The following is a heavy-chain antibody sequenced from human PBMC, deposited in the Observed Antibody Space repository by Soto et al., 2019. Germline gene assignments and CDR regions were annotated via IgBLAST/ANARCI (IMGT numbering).Heavy chain of an antibody. D-gene: IGHD2-15*01. Sequence: DVQVVQSGGGLVQPGGSLKLSCAASGFAFNDSAMHWVRQASGKGLEWVARVRSKSNNYATAYPASVKGRFIVSRDDSMGTTSLQMNSLKPEDTAIYYWTNNFVWGQGVLVTVS. CDR2: VRSKSNNYAT. J-gene: IGHJ4*02. V-gene: IGHV3-73*01. CDR3: TNNFV. CDR1: GFAFNDSA.